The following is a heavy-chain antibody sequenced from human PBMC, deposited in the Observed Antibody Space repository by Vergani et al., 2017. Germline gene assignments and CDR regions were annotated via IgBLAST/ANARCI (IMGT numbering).Heavy chain of an antibody. J-gene: IGHJ6*02. D-gene: IGHD1-26*01. CDR1: GYTFGHFD. V-gene: IGHV3-30*02. CDR3: AKKGGSLYYYGVDG. CDR2: IRDDGSNP. Sequence: QEQLLQSGGGVVQPGGSLRLSCIGSGYTFGHFDMHWVRPAPGKGLAWVAFIRDDGSNPQYIDSVKGRFTISRDNSKDTLFLQMNGLRPEDTGTYFCAKKGGSLYYYGVDGGGQGTTITVSS.